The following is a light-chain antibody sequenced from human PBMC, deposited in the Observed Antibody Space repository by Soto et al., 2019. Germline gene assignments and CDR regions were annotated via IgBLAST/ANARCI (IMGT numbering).Light chain of an antibody. CDR1: QSVSSSY. V-gene: IGKV3D-20*02. CDR3: LQRYNWPRT. CDR2: GAS. Sequence: EIVLTQSPGTLSLSPGERATLSCRASQSVSSSYLAWYQQKPGQAPRLLIYGASSRATGIPDRFSGSGSVTDFTRTISRLEPEDSAVYCCLQRYNWPRTFGQGTKWEL. J-gene: IGKJ1*01.